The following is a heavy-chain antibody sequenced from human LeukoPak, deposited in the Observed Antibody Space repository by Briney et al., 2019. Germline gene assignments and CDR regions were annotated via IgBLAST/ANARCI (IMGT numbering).Heavy chain of an antibody. V-gene: IGHV3-33*01. CDR1: GFTFSSYG. CDR3: ASERTYDSSGYYPD. Sequence: GGSLRLSCAASGFTFSSYGMHWVRQAPGKGLEWVAVIWYDGSNKYYADSVKGRFAISRDNSKNTLYLQMNSLRAEDTAVYYCASERTYDSSGYYPDLGQGTLVTVSS. D-gene: IGHD3-22*01. J-gene: IGHJ4*02. CDR2: IWYDGSNK.